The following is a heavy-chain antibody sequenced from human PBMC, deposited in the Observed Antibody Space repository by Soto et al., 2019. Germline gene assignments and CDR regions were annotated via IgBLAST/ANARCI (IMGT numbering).Heavy chain of an antibody. D-gene: IGHD2-15*01. Sequence: GGSLRLSCAASGFTVSSKYMSWVRQAPGKGLEWVSLIQSGGPTYYADSVKGRSTISRDTSENTVHLQMDSLRAEDTAVYYCARDDVLCAGGRCYGVPLDAWGKGTTVTFS. CDR2: IQSGGPT. CDR3: ARDDVLCAGGRCYGVPLDA. J-gene: IGHJ6*03. CDR1: GFTVSSKY. V-gene: IGHV3-66*01.